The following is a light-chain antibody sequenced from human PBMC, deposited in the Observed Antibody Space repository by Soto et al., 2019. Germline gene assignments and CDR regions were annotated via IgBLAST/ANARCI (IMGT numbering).Light chain of an antibody. J-gene: IGLJ1*01. CDR3: GSYAGSSKV. CDR1: SSDVGSYNL. V-gene: IGLV2-23*01. CDR2: EGS. Sequence: QSALTQPASVSGSPGQSITISCTGTSSDVGSYNLVSWYQQHPGKAPKLLIYEGSKRPSGVSNRFSGSKSGNTASLTISGLQAEDEAEYYCGSYAGSSKVFGTGTKLTVL.